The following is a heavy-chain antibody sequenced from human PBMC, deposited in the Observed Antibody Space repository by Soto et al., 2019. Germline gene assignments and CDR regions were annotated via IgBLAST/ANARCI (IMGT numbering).Heavy chain of an antibody. D-gene: IGHD3-10*01. CDR1: GFTFSSYG. CDR2: IWYDGSNK. J-gene: IGHJ4*02. CDR3: ARDVGGIFDY. V-gene: IGHV3-33*01. Sequence: GGSLRLSCAASGFTFSSYGIHWVRQAPGKGLEWVALIWYDGSNKYYTDSVKGRFTISRDNSKNTLYLQMNSLRAEDTAVYYCARDVGGIFDYWGQGTLVTVSS.